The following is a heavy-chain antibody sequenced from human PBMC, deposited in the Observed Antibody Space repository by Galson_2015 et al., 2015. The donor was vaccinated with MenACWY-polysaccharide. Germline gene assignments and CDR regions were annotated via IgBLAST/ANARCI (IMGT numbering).Heavy chain of an antibody. J-gene: IGHJ5*02. CDR3: TKAGAKYCRGSSCYFNWFDP. Sequence: SLRLCRAASGFTFSSYWMHWVRQAPGKGLVWVSRINADRSATDHADPVRGWFTISRDNAKNTLYLGMISLRAEDTAVYYCTKAGAKYCRGSSCYFNWFDPWGQGTLVTVSS. D-gene: IGHD2-15*01. CDR1: GFTFSSYW. V-gene: IGHV3-74*01. CDR2: INADRSAT.